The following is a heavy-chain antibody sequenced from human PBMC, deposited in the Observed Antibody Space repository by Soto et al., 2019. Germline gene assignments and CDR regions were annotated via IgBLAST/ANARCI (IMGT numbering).Heavy chain of an antibody. J-gene: IGHJ3*02. CDR3: GRVNGYNSDTDAFDI. CDR2: ISAYNGNT. Sequence: QVPLVQSGAEVKKPGASVKVSCKASGYTFTSYGISWVRQAPGQGLEWMGWISAYNGNTNYAQKLQGRVTMTTDTSTSTDYMELRSLRSDDTAVYYCGRVNGYNSDTDAFDIWGQGTMVTVSS. CDR1: GYTFTSYG. D-gene: IGHD6-19*01. V-gene: IGHV1-18*01.